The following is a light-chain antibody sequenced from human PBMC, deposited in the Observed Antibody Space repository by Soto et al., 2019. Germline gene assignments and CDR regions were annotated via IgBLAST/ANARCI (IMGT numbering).Light chain of an antibody. J-gene: IGKJ5*01. CDR2: DAV. CDR1: QSISSY. CDR3: QQYNNWPFS. V-gene: IGKV3-11*01. Sequence: ETVLTQSPATLSLSPGERAILSCRASQSISSYLAWYQQKPGQAPRLLISDAVNRATGIPARFSGSGSGTDFTLIISGLQSEDSAVYFCQQYNNWPFSFGQGTRLEIK.